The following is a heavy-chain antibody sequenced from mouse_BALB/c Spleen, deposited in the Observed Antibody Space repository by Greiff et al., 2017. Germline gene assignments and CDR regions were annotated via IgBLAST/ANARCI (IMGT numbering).Heavy chain of an antibody. CDR1: GYSITSDYA. CDR2: ISYSGST. CDR3: AKDYGNYPAWFAY. V-gene: IGHV3-2*02. D-gene: IGHD2-1*01. Sequence: DVQLQESGPGLVKPSQSLSLTCTVTGYSITSDYAWNWIRQFPGNKLEWMGYISYSGSTSYNPSLKSRISITRDTSKNQFFLQLNSVTTEDTATYYCAKDYGNYPAWFAYWGQGTLVTVSA. J-gene: IGHJ3*01.